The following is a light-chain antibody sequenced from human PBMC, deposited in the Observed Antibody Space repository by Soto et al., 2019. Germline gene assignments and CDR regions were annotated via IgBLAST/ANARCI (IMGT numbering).Light chain of an antibody. CDR3: QQYGSSPLT. CDR1: QSLSSGS. CDR2: GAS. Sequence: EIVLTQSPGTLSLSPGEGATLSCRTSQSLSSGSLAWYQQKPGQAPRLLIYGASNRAAGIPDRFSGSGSGTDFTLTINRLEPEEYAVYHCQQYGSSPLTFGGGTKVEIK. J-gene: IGKJ4*02. V-gene: IGKV3-20*01.